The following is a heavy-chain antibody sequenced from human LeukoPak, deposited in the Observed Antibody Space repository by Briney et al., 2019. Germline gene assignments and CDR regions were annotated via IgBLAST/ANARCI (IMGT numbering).Heavy chain of an antibody. CDR3: ARSRRILAANWFDP. Sequence: GASVKVSCKASGYTFTSYGIIWVRQAPGQGLEWMGWISAYNGNTNYAQKVQGRVTMTTDTSTSTAYMELRSLRSDDTAVYYCARSRRILAANWFDPWGQGTLVTVSS. V-gene: IGHV1-18*04. J-gene: IGHJ5*02. CDR1: GYTFTSYG. D-gene: IGHD3-3*02. CDR2: ISAYNGNT.